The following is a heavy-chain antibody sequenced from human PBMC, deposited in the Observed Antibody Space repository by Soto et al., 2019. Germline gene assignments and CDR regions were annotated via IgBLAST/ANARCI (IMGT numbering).Heavy chain of an antibody. J-gene: IGHJ5*02. CDR3: ASTYSTSWYWFDP. CDR1: GFSLSNAGVG. D-gene: IGHD6-13*01. V-gene: IGHV2-26*04. Sequence: QVTVKESGPVLVKPTETLTLTCTVSGFSLSNAGVGVSWIRQPPGEALEWLAHIFSNDEKSYSTSLKSRLTISKDTSKSQVVLTMTNMDPVDTATYYCASTYSTSWYWFDPWGQGTLVTVSS. CDR2: IFSNDEK.